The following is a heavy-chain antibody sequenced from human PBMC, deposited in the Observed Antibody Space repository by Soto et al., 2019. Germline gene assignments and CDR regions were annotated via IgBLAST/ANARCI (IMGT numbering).Heavy chain of an antibody. D-gene: IGHD6-19*01. V-gene: IGHV1-69*13. CDR1: GGTFSSYA. CDR3: ARGRESSGWYNWFDP. CDR2: IIPIFGTA. J-gene: IGHJ5*02. Sequence: GASVKVSCKASGGTFSSYAISCVRQAPGQGLEWMGGIIPIFGTANYAQKFQGRVTITADESTSTAYMELSSLRSEDTAVYYCARGRESSGWYNWFDPWGQGTLVTVSS.